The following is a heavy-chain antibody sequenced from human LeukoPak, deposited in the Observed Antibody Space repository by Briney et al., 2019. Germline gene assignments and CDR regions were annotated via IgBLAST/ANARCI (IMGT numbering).Heavy chain of an antibody. CDR2: ISGSGGST. CDR3: ARGGVGALRFYYYYGMDV. V-gene: IGHV3-23*01. CDR1: GFTFSSYA. J-gene: IGHJ6*02. D-gene: IGHD1-26*01. Sequence: GGSLRLSCAASGFTFSSYAMSWVRQAPGKGLEWVSAISGSGGSTYYADSVKGRFTISRDNSKNTLYLQMNSLRAEDTAVYYCARGGVGALRFYYYYGMDVWGQGTTVTVSS.